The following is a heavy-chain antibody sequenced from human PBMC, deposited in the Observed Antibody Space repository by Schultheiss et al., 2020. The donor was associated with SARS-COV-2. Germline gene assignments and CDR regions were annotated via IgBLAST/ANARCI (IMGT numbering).Heavy chain of an antibody. CDR2: ISSSGSTI. CDR1: GFTFSDYY. Sequence: GESLKISCAASGFTFSDYYMSWIRQAPGKGLEWVSYISSSGSTIYYADSVKGRFTISRDNAKNSLYLQMNSLRAEDTAVYYCASMIAVATRSRDNWFDPWGQGTLVTVSS. J-gene: IGHJ5*02. V-gene: IGHV3-11*01. CDR3: ASMIAVATRSRDNWFDP. D-gene: IGHD3-22*01.